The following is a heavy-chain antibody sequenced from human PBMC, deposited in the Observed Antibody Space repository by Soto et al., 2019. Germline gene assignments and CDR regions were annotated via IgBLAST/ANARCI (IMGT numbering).Heavy chain of an antibody. J-gene: IGHJ6*02. V-gene: IGHV3-30-3*01. D-gene: IGHD5-12*01. CDR2: ISYDGSTE. Sequence: PGGSLRLSCAASGFTFGGYAMHWVRQAPVKGLEWVAVISYDGSTEYYADSVKGRFTISRDNSKNTLYLQMNSLRAEDTAVYNCARGRNYGGYDNSYGMDVWGQGTTVTVSS. CDR3: ARGRNYGGYDNSYGMDV. CDR1: GFTFGGYA.